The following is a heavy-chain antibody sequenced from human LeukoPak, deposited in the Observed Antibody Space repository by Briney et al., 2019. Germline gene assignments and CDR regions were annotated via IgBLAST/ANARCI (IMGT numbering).Heavy chain of an antibody. CDR1: DASISTYY. CDR3: ARGGCNTTTCSSFFDI. V-gene: IGHV4-59*01. Sequence: SETLSLTCTVSDASISTYYWSWIRQPPGKGLEWIGYIYYNGNTNYNPSLKSRLTLSIDTSKNQFSLNLTSVTAADTAVYYCARGGCNTTTCSSFFDIWGQGTMVTVSS. J-gene: IGHJ3*02. CDR2: IYYNGNT. D-gene: IGHD2/OR15-2a*01.